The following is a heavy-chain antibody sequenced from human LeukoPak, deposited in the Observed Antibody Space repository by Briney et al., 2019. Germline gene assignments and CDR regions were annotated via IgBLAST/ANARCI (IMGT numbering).Heavy chain of an antibody. D-gene: IGHD3-3*01. Sequence: SVKVSCKASGFTFTSSAVQWVRQARGQRLEWIGWIVVGSGNTNYAQKFQERVTITRDMSTSTAYMELSSLRSEDTAVYYCAADRVPRITIFGVVSSNWFDPWGQGTLVTVSS. CDR3: AADRVPRITIFGVVSSNWFDP. V-gene: IGHV1-58*01. J-gene: IGHJ5*02. CDR2: IVVGSGNT. CDR1: GFTFTSSA.